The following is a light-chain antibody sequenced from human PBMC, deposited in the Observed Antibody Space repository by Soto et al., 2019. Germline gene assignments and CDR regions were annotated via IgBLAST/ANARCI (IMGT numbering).Light chain of an antibody. CDR3: QQYGSAPLYT. J-gene: IGKJ2*01. V-gene: IGKV3-20*01. CDR1: QSVSSSY. Sequence: EIVLTQSPGTLSLSPGERATLSCRASQSVSSSYLAWYQQKPGQAPRLLIYGASSRATSIPDRFSGSESGKDFTLTISKLEPEDYAVYYCQQYGSAPLYTFCQETKQEIK. CDR2: GAS.